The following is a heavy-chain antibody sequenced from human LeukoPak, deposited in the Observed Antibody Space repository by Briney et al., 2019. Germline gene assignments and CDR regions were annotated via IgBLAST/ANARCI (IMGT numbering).Heavy chain of an antibody. J-gene: IGHJ6*02. CDR1: GYTFTDYH. Sequence: ASVKHSCKASGYTFTDYHMHWVRQAPGQGLEWMGWINPNSGATNYAQKFQGWVTMTRDTSISTAYMELSRLRSDDTAVYYCARAKVPGYSSSWYPNLDYYYYGMDVWGQGTTVTVSS. V-gene: IGHV1-2*04. CDR2: INPNSGAT. D-gene: IGHD6-13*01. CDR3: ARAKVPGYSSSWYPNLDYYYYGMDV.